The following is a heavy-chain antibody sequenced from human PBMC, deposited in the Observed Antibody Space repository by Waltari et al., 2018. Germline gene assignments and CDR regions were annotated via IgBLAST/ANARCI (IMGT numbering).Heavy chain of an antibody. D-gene: IGHD3-3*01. CDR2: IRYPGNT. CDR3: TRGGNYDFWSHSPFVDP. CDR1: GASFSSYY. Sequence: QVQLQQWGAGLLKPSETLSLTCSVSGASFSSYYWGWVRHVPGKGLEWIGQIRYPGNTNYNPSLQSRVAISIDTSRNQFSLRVFSVTAADTGLYFCTRGGNYDFWSHSPFVDPWGQGTQVSVSS. V-gene: IGHV4-34*01. J-gene: IGHJ5*02.